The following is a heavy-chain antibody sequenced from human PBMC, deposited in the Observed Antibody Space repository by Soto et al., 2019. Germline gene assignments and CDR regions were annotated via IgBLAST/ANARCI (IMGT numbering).Heavy chain of an antibody. Sequence: ASVKVSCKASGYTFTSYAMQWVRQAPGQRLEWMGWINAGNGNTKYSQKFQGRVTITRDTCASTAYMELSSLRSEDTAVYYCARDLGYALPDYWGQGTLVTVSS. D-gene: IGHD2-15*01. CDR2: INAGNGNT. J-gene: IGHJ4*02. V-gene: IGHV1-3*01. CDR3: ARDLGYALPDY. CDR1: GYTFTSYA.